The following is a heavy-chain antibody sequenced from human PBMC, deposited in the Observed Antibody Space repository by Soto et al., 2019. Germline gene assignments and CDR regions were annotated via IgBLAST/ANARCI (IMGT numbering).Heavy chain of an antibody. CDR2: INHSGST. V-gene: IGHV4-34*01. CDR3: AKGSFRSGGYYSDFDY. CDR1: GGSFSGYY. D-gene: IGHD3-10*01. J-gene: IGHJ4*02. Sequence: PSETLSLTCAVYGGSFSGYYWSWIRQPPGKGLEWIGEINHSGSTNYNPSLKGRVTISVDTSKNQFSLKLSSVTAADTAVYYCAKGSFRSGGYYSDFDYWGQGTLVTVSS.